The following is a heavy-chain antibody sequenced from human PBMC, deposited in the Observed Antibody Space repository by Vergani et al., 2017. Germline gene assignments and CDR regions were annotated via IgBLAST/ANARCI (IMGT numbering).Heavy chain of an antibody. V-gene: IGHV3-23*01. CDR2: SSDIGSRS. D-gene: IGHD1-26*01. J-gene: IGHJ3*02. Sequence: EVQLLDSGGGLVQPGGSLRLSCAASGFTFSTYAMRWVRQAPGKGLEWVSASSDIGSRSYYADSANGRFTISRNNSGNTLFLQMNRLRVEDTAVYYCVKASGSTGSGAFDIWGQGTMVTVSS. CDR1: GFTFSTYA. CDR3: VKASGSTGSGAFDI.